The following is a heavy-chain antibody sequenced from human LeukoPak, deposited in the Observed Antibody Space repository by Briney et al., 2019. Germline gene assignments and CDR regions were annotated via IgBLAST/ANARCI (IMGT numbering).Heavy chain of an antibody. D-gene: IGHD5-24*01. CDR1: GGSISSSSYY. Sequence: SETLSLTCTVSGGSISSSSYYWGWIRQPPGKGLEWIGSIYYSGSTYYNPSLKSRVTISVDTSKNQFSLKLSSVTAADTAVYYCASDSAYGYNAGVDYWGQGTLVTVSS. CDR2: IYYSGST. V-gene: IGHV4-39*07. J-gene: IGHJ4*02. CDR3: ASDSAYGYNAGVDY.